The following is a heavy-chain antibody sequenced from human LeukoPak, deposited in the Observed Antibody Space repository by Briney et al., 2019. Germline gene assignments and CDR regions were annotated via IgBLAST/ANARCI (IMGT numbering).Heavy chain of an antibody. CDR2: IYYSGST. V-gene: IGHV4-59*01. CDR1: GGSISSYY. Sequence: PSETLSLTCAVYGGSISSYYWSWIRQPPGKGLEWIGYIYYSGSTNYNPSLKSRVTISVDTSKNQFSLKLSSVTAADTAVYYCARDYYYYMDVWGKGTTVTVSS. CDR3: ARDYYYYMDV. J-gene: IGHJ6*03.